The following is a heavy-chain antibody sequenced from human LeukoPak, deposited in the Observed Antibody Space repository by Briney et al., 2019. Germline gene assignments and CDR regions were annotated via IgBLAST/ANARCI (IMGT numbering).Heavy chain of an antibody. CDR1: GDSVSSNSAA. V-gene: IGHV6-1*01. CDR3: ARVLGTRNIGYCTNGVCPGVGYYYYYMDV. Sequence: SQTLSLTCAISGDSVSSNSAAWNWIRQSPSRGLEWLGRTYYRSKWYNDYAVSVKSRITINPDTSKNQFSLQLNSVTPEDTAVYYCARVLGTRNIGYCTNGVCPGVGYYYYYMDVWGKGTTVTVSS. CDR2: TYYRSKWYN. J-gene: IGHJ6*03. D-gene: IGHD2-8*01.